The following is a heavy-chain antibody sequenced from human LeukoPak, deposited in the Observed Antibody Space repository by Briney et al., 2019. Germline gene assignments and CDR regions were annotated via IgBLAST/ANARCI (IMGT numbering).Heavy chain of an antibody. CDR2: IIPIFGTA. CDR1: GGTFSSYA. Sequence: SVKVSCKASGGTFSSYAISWVRQAPGQGLEWMGGIIPIFGTANYAQKFQGRVTITADESTSTAYMELSSLRSEDTAVYYCARDAERVTGIGYWGQGTLVTVSS. D-gene: IGHD2-21*02. V-gene: IGHV1-69*13. CDR3: ARDAERVTGIGY. J-gene: IGHJ4*02.